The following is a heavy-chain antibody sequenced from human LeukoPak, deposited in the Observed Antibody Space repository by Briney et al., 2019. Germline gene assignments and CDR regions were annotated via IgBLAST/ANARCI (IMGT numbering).Heavy chain of an antibody. D-gene: IGHD6-19*01. CDR3: ASAVADFYYFDY. CDR2: IYSGGST. CDR1: GFTFSSYW. Sequence: GGSPRLSCAASGFTFSSYWMHWVRHAPGKGLVWVSVIYSGGSTYYADSVKGRFTISRDNSKNTLYLQMNSLRAEDTAVYYCASAVADFYYFDYWGQGTLVTVSS. V-gene: IGHV3-53*01. J-gene: IGHJ4*02.